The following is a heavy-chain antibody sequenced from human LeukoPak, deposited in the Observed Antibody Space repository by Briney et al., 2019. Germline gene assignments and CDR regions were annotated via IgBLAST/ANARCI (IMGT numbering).Heavy chain of an antibody. J-gene: IGHJ5*01. CDR2: SSYDEKKRYYDTTNK. CDR1: GFTFSDYA. Sequence: GGSLRLSCAASGFTFSDYAMHWVRQVPGKGLEWLAVSSYDEKKRYYDTTNKFYADSVKGRFTISRDRSRNAISLQMNSLRADDTAVYFCARDGGQFQMLSSGWFDSWGQGALVIVSS. CDR3: ARDGGQFQMLSSGWFDS. V-gene: IGHV3-30-3*01. D-gene: IGHD2/OR15-2a*01.